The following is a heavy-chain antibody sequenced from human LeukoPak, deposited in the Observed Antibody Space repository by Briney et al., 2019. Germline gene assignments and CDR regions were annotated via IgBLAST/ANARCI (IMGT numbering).Heavy chain of an antibody. CDR2: ISTSGSTI. J-gene: IGHJ3*02. D-gene: IGHD3-10*01. CDR1: GFSFSSYG. CDR3: ARDKLTGNAFDI. V-gene: IGHV3-48*03. Sequence: PGGSLRLSCAASGFSFSSYGMNWVRQAPGKGLEWVSSISTSGSTIYYADSVKGRFTISRDNARNSLCLQVDSLRAEDTAVYYCARDKLTGNAFDIWGQGTMVTVSS.